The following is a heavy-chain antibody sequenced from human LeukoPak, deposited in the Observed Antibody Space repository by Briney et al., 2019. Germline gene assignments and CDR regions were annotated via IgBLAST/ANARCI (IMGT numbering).Heavy chain of an antibody. J-gene: IGHJ4*02. D-gene: IGHD3-10*01. CDR1: GFTFSSYA. CDR3: ANPYYYGSGSYYD. CDR2: ISGSGGST. Sequence: EGSLRLSCAASGFTFSSYAMSWVRQAPGKGLEWVSAISGSGGSTYYADSVKGRFTISRDNSKNTLYLQMNSLRAEDTAVYYCANPYYYGSGSYYDWGQGTLVTVSS. V-gene: IGHV3-23*01.